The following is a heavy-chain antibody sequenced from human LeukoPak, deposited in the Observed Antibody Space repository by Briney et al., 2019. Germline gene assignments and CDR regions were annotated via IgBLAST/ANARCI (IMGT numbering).Heavy chain of an antibody. CDR3: ARDLRTGTVTTPTGD. V-gene: IGHV4-39*07. J-gene: IGHJ4*02. CDR2: IYYNGNT. CDR1: GGSISSSTYY. D-gene: IGHD4-17*01. Sequence: PSETLSLTCTVSGGSISSSTYYWGWIRQPPGKGLEWIGTIYYNGNTYYNPSLESRVTISVDTSKNQFSLKLSSVTAADTAVYYCARDLRTGTVTTPTGDWGQGTLVTVSS.